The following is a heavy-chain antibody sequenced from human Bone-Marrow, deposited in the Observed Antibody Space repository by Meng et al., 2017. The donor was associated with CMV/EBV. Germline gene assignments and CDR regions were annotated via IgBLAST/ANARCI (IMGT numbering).Heavy chain of an antibody. CDR3: AREIAAGANWFDP. Sequence: SETLSLTCAVYGGSFSDYYWTWIRQPPGKGLEWIGEINHSGSTNYNPSLKSRVTISVDTSKNQFSLRLSSLTAADTAVYYCAREIAAGANWFDPWGQGTLVTVSS. CDR1: GGSFSDYY. J-gene: IGHJ5*02. D-gene: IGHD6-13*01. CDR2: INHSGST. V-gene: IGHV4-34*01.